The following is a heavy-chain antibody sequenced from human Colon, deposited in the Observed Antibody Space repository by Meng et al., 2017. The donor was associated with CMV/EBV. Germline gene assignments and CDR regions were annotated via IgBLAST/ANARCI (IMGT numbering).Heavy chain of an antibody. D-gene: IGHD6-13*01. V-gene: IGHV1-46*01. CDR1: GYTFSKSY. J-gene: IGHJ4*01. CDR3: ASQAATHTYFDF. CDR2: INPTGDST. Sequence: QVQLVQSGAEVRKPGASVRVSGKESGYTFSKSYIYWVRQAPGQGPEWMGIINPTGDSTTLAQKFQGRVTVTRDTSTNTVYMELSSLRSDDTAVYYCASQAATHTYFDFWGHGTLVTVSS.